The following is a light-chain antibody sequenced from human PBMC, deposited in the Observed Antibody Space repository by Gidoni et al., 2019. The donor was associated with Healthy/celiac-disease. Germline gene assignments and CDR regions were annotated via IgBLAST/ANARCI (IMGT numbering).Light chain of an antibody. CDR2: RAS. J-gene: IGKJ1*01. Sequence: EIVMTQSPATLSVSPGERATRSCRASQSVSSNLAWYQQKPGQAPRLLIYRASTRATGIPARFSGSGSGTEFTLTISSLQSEDFAVYYCQEYNNWPRSTFGQGTKVETK. CDR3: QEYNNWPRST. V-gene: IGKV3-15*01. CDR1: QSVSSN.